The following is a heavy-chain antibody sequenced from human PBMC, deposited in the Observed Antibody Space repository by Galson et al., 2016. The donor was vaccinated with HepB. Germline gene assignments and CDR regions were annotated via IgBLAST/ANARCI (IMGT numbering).Heavy chain of an antibody. V-gene: IGHV3-23*01. Sequence: SLRLSCAASGFTFSSFSMVWVRQAPGKGLEWVAFITGNGGSLFYADSVKGRFTISRDNSRNTLYLQMNSLRAEDTAVYYCSRDSQADYYYAMDVWGQGTTVTVSS. CDR2: ITGNGGSL. CDR3: SRDSQADYYYAMDV. CDR1: GFTFSSFS. J-gene: IGHJ6*02.